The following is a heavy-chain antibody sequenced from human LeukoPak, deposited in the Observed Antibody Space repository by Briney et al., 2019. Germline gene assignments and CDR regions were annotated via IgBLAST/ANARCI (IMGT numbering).Heavy chain of an antibody. CDR2: IYYTGST. D-gene: IGHD6-6*01. J-gene: IGHJ4*02. CDR3: ARHRAYSSSSPFDY. CDR1: GGSISRWY. V-gene: IGHV4-59*08. Sequence: PSDTLSLTCSVSGGSISRWYGSWIRQPPGKGLKWIGYIYYTGSTNYNPSLKSRVTMFVDMSKNQFSLRLSSVTAADTAVYYCARHRAYSSSSPFDYWGQGTLVTVSS.